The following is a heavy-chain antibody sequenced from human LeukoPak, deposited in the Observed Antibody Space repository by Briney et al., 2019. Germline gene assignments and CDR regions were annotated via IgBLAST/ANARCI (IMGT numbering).Heavy chain of an antibody. CDR3: ARIYDSSAYYFDY. CDR2: IYYSGST. Sequence: PSETLSLTCTVSGGSISSYYWSWIRQPPGKGLEWIGYIYYSGSTNYNPSLKSRVTISVDTSKNQFSLKLSSVTAADTAVYYCARIYDSSAYYFDYWGQGTLVTVSS. V-gene: IGHV4-59*01. D-gene: IGHD3-22*01. J-gene: IGHJ4*02. CDR1: GGSISSYY.